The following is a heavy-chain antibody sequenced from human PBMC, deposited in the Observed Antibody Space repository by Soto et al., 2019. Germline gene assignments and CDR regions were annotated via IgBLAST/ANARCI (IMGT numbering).Heavy chain of an antibody. V-gene: IGHV1-8*01. J-gene: IGHJ5*02. CDR2: MNPNSANT. CDR3: ARMATSGTLNWFDP. CDR1: GYTFTNYD. D-gene: IGHD1-26*01. Sequence: GASVKVSCKASGYTFTNYDISWVRQATGQGLEWMGWMNPNSANTGYAQKFQGRVSMTRDTSINTAYMELSSLRSEDTAIYYCARMATSGTLNWFDPWGQGTPVTVSS.